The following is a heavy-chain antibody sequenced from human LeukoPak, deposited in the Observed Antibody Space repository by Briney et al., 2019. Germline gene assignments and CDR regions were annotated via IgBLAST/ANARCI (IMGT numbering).Heavy chain of an antibody. CDR1: GFAFSDYA. Sequence: GGSLRLSCAASGFAFSDYAMTWVRQAPGKGLEWVSGISPNGGITYYADSVKGRFTISRDNSRNTVSLQMNYLRAEDTAIYYCAKDDAWLQYENWGQGILVTVSS. D-gene: IGHD5-24*01. J-gene: IGHJ4*02. CDR3: AKDDAWLQYEN. V-gene: IGHV3-23*01. CDR2: ISPNGGIT.